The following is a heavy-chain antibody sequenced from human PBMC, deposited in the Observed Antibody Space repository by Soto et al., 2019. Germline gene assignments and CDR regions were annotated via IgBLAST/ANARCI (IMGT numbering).Heavy chain of an antibody. J-gene: IGHJ4*02. V-gene: IGHV4-31*03. CDR3: ARDRECSGGTCYNYFDY. Sequence: SATLALTCTVSGGSICSGGYYWSWIRQHPGKGLEWIGYIYYSGSTYYNPSLKSRVTISVDTSKNQFSLKLSSVPAADTAVYYCARDRECSGGTCYNYFDYWGQGTLVTVSS. D-gene: IGHD2-15*01. CDR1: GGSICSGGYY. CDR2: IYYSGST.